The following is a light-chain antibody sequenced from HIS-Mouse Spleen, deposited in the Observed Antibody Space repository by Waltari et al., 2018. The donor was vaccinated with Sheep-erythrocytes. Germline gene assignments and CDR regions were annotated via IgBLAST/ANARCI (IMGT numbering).Light chain of an antibody. V-gene: IGLV2-11*01. CDR1: SSDVCGYNY. J-gene: IGLJ1*01. CDR3: CSYAGSYNHV. CDR2: DVS. Sequence: QSALTQPASVSGSPGQSITISCTGTSSDVCGYNYVSWYQQHPGKAPKLMIYDVSKRPSGVPDCFSGSKSGNTASLTISGLQAEDEADYYCCSYAGSYNHVFATGTKVTVL.